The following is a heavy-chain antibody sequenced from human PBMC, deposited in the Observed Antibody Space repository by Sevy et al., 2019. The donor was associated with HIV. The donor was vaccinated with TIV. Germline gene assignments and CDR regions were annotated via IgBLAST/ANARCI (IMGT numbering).Heavy chain of an antibody. CDR3: ARGEWGGVNY. CDR2: ISSSGSTI. D-gene: IGHD3-16*01. Sequence: GGSLRLSCAASGFTFSSYEMNGVRQAPRKGLEWVSYISSSGSTIYYADSVKGRFTISRDNAKNSLYLQMNSLRAEDTAVYYCARGEWGGVNYWGQGTLVTVSS. J-gene: IGHJ4*02. CDR1: GFTFSSYE. V-gene: IGHV3-48*03.